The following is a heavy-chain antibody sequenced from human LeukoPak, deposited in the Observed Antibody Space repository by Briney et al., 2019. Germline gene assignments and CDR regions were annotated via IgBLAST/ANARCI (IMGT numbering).Heavy chain of an antibody. Sequence: GASVKVSCKASGYTFTGYYMHWVRQAPGQGLEWMGWINPNSGGTNYAQKFQGRVTMTRDTSISTAYMELSRLRSDDTAVYYCARGAGGYSSNWPHWGQGTLVTVSS. CDR2: INPNSGGT. J-gene: IGHJ4*02. CDR3: ARGAGGYSSNWPH. V-gene: IGHV1-2*02. CDR1: GYTFTGYY. D-gene: IGHD6-13*01.